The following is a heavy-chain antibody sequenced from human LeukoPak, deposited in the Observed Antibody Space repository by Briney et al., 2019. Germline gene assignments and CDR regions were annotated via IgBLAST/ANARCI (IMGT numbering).Heavy chain of an antibody. CDR3: ARVGYRGTYTDFDY. Sequence: PGGSLRLSCAASGFTFSSYSMSWGRQAPGKGLGWGSSISSSSSYIYYADSVKGRFTISRDNAKNSLYLQMNSLRVEDTAVYYCARVGYRGTYTDFDYWGQGTLVTVSS. D-gene: IGHD1-26*01. CDR1: GFTFSSYS. CDR2: ISSSSSYI. J-gene: IGHJ4*02. V-gene: IGHV3-21*01.